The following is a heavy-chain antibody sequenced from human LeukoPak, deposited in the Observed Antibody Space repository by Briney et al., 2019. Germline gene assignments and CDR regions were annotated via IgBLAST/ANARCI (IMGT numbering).Heavy chain of an antibody. CDR1: GFTFSSYG. Sequence: GGSLRLSCAASGFTFSSYGMHWVRQAPGKGLEWVAVIWYDGSNKYYADSVKGRFTISRDNSKNTLYLRMNSLRAEDTAVYYCASYVLGDAFDIWGQGTMVTVSS. J-gene: IGHJ3*02. CDR2: IWYDGSNK. V-gene: IGHV3-33*01. CDR3: ASYVLGDAFDI. D-gene: IGHD3-3*02.